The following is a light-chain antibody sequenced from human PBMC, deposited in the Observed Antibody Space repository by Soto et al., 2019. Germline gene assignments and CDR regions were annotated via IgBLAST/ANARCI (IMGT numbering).Light chain of an antibody. Sequence: DTQMTQSPSSMSASVGDRVTITCRASQSISAYLNWYQQKPGKAPKLLIYAASSLQSGVPSRFSGSGSGTDFTLTISSLQPEDFATYYCQESYSTPSVTFGPGTKVDIK. V-gene: IGKV1-39*01. CDR1: QSISAY. J-gene: IGKJ3*01. CDR2: AAS. CDR3: QESYSTPSVT.